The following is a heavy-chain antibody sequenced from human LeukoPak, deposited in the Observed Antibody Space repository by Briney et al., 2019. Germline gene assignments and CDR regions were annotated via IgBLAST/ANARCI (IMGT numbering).Heavy chain of an antibody. D-gene: IGHD4-17*01. CDR3: ASGYGDYERRYFDY. CDR1: GGSISSYY. Sequence: SGTPSLTCTVSGGSISSYYWAWIRQAPGKGLEWIGYIYYAGSTYYNPSLKSRVTISVDTSKNQFSLKLSSVTAADTAVYYCASGYGDYERRYFDYWGQGTLVTVSS. V-gene: IGHV4-59*01. J-gene: IGHJ4*02. CDR2: IYYAGST.